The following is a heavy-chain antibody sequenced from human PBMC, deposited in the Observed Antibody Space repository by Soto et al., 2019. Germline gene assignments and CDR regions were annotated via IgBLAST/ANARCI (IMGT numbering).Heavy chain of an antibody. V-gene: IGHV3-13*01. CDR2: IGTAGDT. Sequence: GGSLRLSCAASGFTFSSYDMHWVRQATGKGLEWVSAIGTAGDTYYPGSVKGRFTISRENAKNSLYLQMNSLRAGDTAVYYCARSADHYYYYYMDVWGKGTTVTVSS. CDR1: GFTFSSYD. CDR3: ARSADHYYYYYMDV. J-gene: IGHJ6*03.